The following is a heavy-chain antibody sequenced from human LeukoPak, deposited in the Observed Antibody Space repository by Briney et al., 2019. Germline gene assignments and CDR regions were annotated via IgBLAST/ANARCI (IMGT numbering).Heavy chain of an antibody. V-gene: IGHV4-59*08. CDR1: SGSISSYY. Sequence: SETLSLTCTVSSGSISSYYLSWIRQPPGKGLEWIGYVYCSGSANYNPSLKSRVTISVDTSKNQFSLKLSSVTAADTAVYYCARHEKLGQFDYWGQGTLVTVSS. CDR2: VYCSGSA. J-gene: IGHJ4*02. CDR3: ARHEKLGQFDY. D-gene: IGHD3-10*01.